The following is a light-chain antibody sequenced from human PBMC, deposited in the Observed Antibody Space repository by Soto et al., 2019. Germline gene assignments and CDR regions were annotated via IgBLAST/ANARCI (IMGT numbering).Light chain of an antibody. CDR1: QSVSSH. CDR3: QQRSDRLPIT. CDR2: DAS. J-gene: IGKJ5*01. Sequence: EIVLTQSPATLSLSPGERGTLSCRASQSVSSHLAWYQHKPGQAXTLLIYDASKRPTGIPARFSGSGSGTDFTLTISSLETEDSAAYYCQQRSDRLPITFGQGTRLEIK. V-gene: IGKV3-11*01.